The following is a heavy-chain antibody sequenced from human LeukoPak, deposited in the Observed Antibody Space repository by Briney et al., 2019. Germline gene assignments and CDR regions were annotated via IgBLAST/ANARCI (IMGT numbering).Heavy chain of an antibody. CDR3: AREDCSGGSCYYYYGMDV. J-gene: IGHJ6*02. V-gene: IGHV4-4*07. CDR1: GGSISSYY. CDR2: IYTSGST. Sequence: PSETLSLTCTVSGGSISSYYWSWIRQPAGKGLEWIGRIYTSGSTNYNPSLKSRVTMSVDTSKNQFSLKLSSVTAADTAVYYCAREDCSGGSCYYYYGMDVWGQGATVTVSS. D-gene: IGHD2-15*01.